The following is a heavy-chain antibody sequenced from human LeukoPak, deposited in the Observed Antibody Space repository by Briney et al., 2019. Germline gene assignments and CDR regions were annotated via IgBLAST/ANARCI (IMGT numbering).Heavy chain of an antibody. D-gene: IGHD6-6*01. J-gene: IGHJ6*01. V-gene: IGHV4-30-4*01. CDR1: GGSISSGDYY. CDR3: ARSQLVLDYYYGMDV. Sequence: SETLSLTCTVSGGSISSGDYYWSWIRQPPGKGLEWIGYIYYSGSTYYNPSLKSRVTISVDTSKNQFSLKLSSVTAADTAVYYCARSQLVLDYYYGMDVWGQGTTVTVSS. CDR2: IYYSGST.